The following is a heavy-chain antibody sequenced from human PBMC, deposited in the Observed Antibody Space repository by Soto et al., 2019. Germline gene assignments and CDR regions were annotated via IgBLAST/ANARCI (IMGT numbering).Heavy chain of an antibody. CDR2: ISGSGGST. CDR3: AKDFPLTYYYDSSALFDAFDI. D-gene: IGHD3-22*01. V-gene: IGHV3-23*01. Sequence: GGSQRLSCAASGVPFSSYAMSWVRQAPGKGLEWVSAISGSGGSTYYADSVKGRFTISRDNSKNTLYLQMNSLRAEDTAVYYCAKDFPLTYYYDSSALFDAFDIWGQGTMVTVSS. J-gene: IGHJ3*02. CDR1: GVPFSSYA.